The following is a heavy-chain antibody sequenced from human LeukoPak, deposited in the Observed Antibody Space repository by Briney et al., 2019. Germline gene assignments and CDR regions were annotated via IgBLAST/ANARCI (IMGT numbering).Heavy chain of an antibody. D-gene: IGHD2-21*02. V-gene: IGHV3-30*02. CDR2: IRYDGSNK. CDR3: AKGEPVAYCGDDCYS. J-gene: IGHJ4*02. CDR1: GFTFSSYG. Sequence: GGSLRLSCAASGFTFSSYGMHWVRQAPGKGLEWVAFIRYDGSNKYYADSVKGRFTISRDNSKETVHLQMNSLRAEDTAVYYCAKGEPVAYCGDDCYSWGQGTLVTVSS.